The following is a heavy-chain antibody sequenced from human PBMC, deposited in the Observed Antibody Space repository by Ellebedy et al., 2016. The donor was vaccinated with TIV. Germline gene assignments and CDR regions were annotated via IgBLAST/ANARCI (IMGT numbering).Heavy chain of an antibody. CDR1: GGSFSGYY. CDR3: AMSSGYYYD. V-gene: IGHV4-34*01. J-gene: IGHJ4*02. CDR2: INHSGST. Sequence: MPSETLSLTCAVCGGSFSGYYWSWTRQPPGKGLEWIGEINHSGSTNYNPSLKSRVTISVDTSKNQFSLKLSSVTAADTAVYYCAMSSGYYYDWGQGTLVTVSS. D-gene: IGHD3-22*01.